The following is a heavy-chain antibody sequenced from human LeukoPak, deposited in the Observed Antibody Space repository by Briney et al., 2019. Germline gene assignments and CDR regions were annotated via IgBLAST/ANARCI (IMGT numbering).Heavy chain of an antibody. CDR3: ARGRWYDSSGSDAFDI. Sequence: GGSLRLSCAASGFTFSSYAMSWVRQAPGKGLEWVSAISGSGGSTYYADSVKGRFTISRDNSKNTVYLQVNSLRVEDTAVFYCARGRWYDSSGSDAFDIWGQGTMVTVSS. D-gene: IGHD3-22*01. J-gene: IGHJ3*02. V-gene: IGHV3-23*01. CDR1: GFTFSSYA. CDR2: ISGSGGST.